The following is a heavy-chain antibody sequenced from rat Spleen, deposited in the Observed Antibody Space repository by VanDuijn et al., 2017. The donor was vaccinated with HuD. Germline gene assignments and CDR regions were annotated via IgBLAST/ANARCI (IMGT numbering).Heavy chain of an antibody. CDR1: GFTFSDYN. Sequence: EVQLVESGGGLVQPGRSLKLSCAASGFTFSDYNMAWVRQAPKKGLEWVATISYDGGSTYYRDSVTGRFSLSRDNAKSTLYLQMRSLRSEDTATYYCTTGPSPGTMMVLIQGYFDHWGQGVMVTVSS. J-gene: IGHJ2*01. CDR2: ISYDGGST. D-gene: IGHD1-12*03. V-gene: IGHV5-7*01. CDR3: TTGPSPGTMMVLIQGYFDH.